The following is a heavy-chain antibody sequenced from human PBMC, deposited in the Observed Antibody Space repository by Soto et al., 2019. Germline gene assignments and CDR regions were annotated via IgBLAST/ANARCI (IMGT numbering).Heavy chain of an antibody. CDR2: FDPEDGET. Sequence: ASVTVSCKVSGYTLTELSMHWVRQAPGKGLEWMGGFDPEDGETIYAQKFQGRVTMTEDTSTDTAYMELSSLRSEDTAVYYCATGLTIRNYYYYGMDVWGQGTTVIVS. V-gene: IGHV1-24*01. D-gene: IGHD3-3*01. CDR3: ATGLTIRNYYYYGMDV. J-gene: IGHJ6*02. CDR1: GYTLTELS.